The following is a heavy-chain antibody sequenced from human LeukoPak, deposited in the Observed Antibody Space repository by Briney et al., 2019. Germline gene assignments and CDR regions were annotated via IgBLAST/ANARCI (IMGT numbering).Heavy chain of an antibody. J-gene: IGHJ4*02. Sequence: SETLSLTCTVSGGSISSSSYYWGWIRQPPGKGLEWIGSIYYSGSTYYNPPLKSRVTISVDTSKNQFSLKLSSVTAADTAVYYCASPGVQYCSSTSCYYFDYWGQGTLVTVSS. CDR1: GGSISSSSYY. V-gene: IGHV4-39*01. D-gene: IGHD2-2*01. CDR2: IYYSGST. CDR3: ASPGVQYCSSTSCYYFDY.